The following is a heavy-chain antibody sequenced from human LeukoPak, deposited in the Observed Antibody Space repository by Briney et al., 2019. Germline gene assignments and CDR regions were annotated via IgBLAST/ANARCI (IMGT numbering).Heavy chain of an antibody. CDR3: ARGLVPCFLDY. J-gene: IGHJ4*02. V-gene: IGHV3-30*03. Sequence: PGRSLRLSCAASGFTFSNYAMHWVSQAPGKGVEWGAVISHDGTDKYYADSVKGRFTISRDNAKNTLYLQMNSLRAEDTAVYYCARGLVPCFLDYWGQGTPVTVSS. CDR2: ISHDGTDK. CDR1: GFTFSNYA. D-gene: IGHD4-11*01.